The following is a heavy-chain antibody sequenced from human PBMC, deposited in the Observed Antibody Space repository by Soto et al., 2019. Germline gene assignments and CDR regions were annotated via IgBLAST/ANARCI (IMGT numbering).Heavy chain of an antibody. V-gene: IGHV1-69*01. CDR3: ARPHSSSSHYYYYGMDV. Sequence: QVQLVQSGAEVKKPGSSVKVSCKASGGTFGSYAISWVRQAPGQGLEWMGGIIPIFGTANYAQKFQGRVTITADESTSTAYMELSSLRSEDTAVYYCARPHSSSSHYYYYGMDVWGQGTTVTVSS. D-gene: IGHD6-6*01. CDR1: GGTFGSYA. CDR2: IIPIFGTA. J-gene: IGHJ6*02.